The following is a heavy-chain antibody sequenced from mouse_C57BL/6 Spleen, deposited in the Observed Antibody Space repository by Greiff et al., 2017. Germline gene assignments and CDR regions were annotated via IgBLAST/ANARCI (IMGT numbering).Heavy chain of an antibody. CDR3: ARPLNWDDYAMDY. J-gene: IGHJ4*01. CDR2: IHPNSGST. Sequence: QVQLQQPGAELVKPGASVKLSCKASGYTFTSYWMHWVKQRPGQGLEWIGMIHPNSGSTNYNEKFKSKATLTVDKSSSTAYMQLSSLTSEDSAVDYCARPLNWDDYAMDYWGQGTSVTVSS. CDR1: GYTFTSYW. D-gene: IGHD4-1*02. V-gene: IGHV1-64*01.